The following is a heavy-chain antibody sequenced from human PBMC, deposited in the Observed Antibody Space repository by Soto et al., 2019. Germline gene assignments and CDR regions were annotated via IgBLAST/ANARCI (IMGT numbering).Heavy chain of an antibody. CDR1: GFEFSSYT. Sequence: DVQLVESGGGLVKPGGSLRLSCAASGFEFSSYTMNWVRQSPGKGLEWVSSITSRSASIYYVDSVRGRFTISRDNAKNLLFLQMRSLRADDTAVYFCARRVASSGNHCLDPWGPGTLVTVSS. D-gene: IGHD3-3*01. CDR3: ARRVASSGNHCLDP. CDR2: ITSRSASI. J-gene: IGHJ5*02. V-gene: IGHV3-21*02.